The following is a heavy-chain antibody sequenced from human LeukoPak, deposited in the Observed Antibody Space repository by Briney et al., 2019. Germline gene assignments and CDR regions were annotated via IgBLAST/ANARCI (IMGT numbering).Heavy chain of an antibody. V-gene: IGHV5-51*01. CDR3: ARQEYCSGGSCYTWFDP. D-gene: IGHD2-15*01. CDR1: GYSINNYW. Sequence: GEPLKISCKGSGYSINNYWIGWVRQMPGKGLEWMGIIYPADSDIRYSPPFQGQVTISADKSISTAYLQWSSLKASDTAMYYCARQEYCSGGSCYTWFDPWGQGTLVTVSS. J-gene: IGHJ5*02. CDR2: IYPADSDI.